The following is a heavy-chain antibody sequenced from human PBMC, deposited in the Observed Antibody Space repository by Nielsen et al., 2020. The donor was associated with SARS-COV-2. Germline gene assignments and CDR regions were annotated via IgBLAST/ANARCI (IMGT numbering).Heavy chain of an antibody. CDR2: ISGSGGST. V-gene: IGHV3-23*01. Sequence: GGSLRLSCAASGFTFSSYAMSWVRQAPGKGLEWVSAISGSGGSTYYADSVKGRFTISRDNSKNMLYLQMNSLRAEDTAVYYCAKATTVTTSPIWGQGTMVTVSS. CDR1: GFTFSSYA. CDR3: AKATTVTTSPI. J-gene: IGHJ3*02. D-gene: IGHD4-17*01.